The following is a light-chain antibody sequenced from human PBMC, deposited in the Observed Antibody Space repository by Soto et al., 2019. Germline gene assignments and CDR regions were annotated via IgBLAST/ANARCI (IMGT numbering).Light chain of an antibody. CDR2: EVS. CDR1: SKDFGSYNL. CDR3: CSYAGSSTPLI. Sequence: QPALTQPVSVSGFPRPSSPISCPRTSKDFGSYNLVSWYQQHPGKAPKLMIYEVSKRPSGVSNRFSGSKSGNTASLTISGLQAEDEADYYCCSYAGSSTPLIFGTGTKVTVL. V-gene: IGLV2-23*02. J-gene: IGLJ1*01.